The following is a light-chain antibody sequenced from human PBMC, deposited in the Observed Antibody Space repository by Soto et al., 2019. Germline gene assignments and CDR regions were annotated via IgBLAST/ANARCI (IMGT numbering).Light chain of an antibody. J-gene: IGKJ2*01. CDR2: PAS. Sequence: DIQLTQSPSFLSASVGDRVAITCRARLGISSSLAWYQQKPGKAPKRLSYPASTLQSGVPSRFSGSGSGTDFTLTISSLQPDDFATYYCHQLITHPRTFGQGTTLAIK. V-gene: IGKV1-9*01. CDR3: HQLITHPRT. CDR1: LGISSS.